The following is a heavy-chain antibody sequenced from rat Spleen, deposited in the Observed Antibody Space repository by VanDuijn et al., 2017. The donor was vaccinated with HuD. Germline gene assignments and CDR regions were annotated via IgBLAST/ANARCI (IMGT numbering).Heavy chain of an antibody. D-gene: IGHD1-7*01. Sequence: EVQLVESGGGLVQPGGSLKLSCVASGFTFNNYWMTWIRQAPGKGLEWVASITNASGRTYYPDSVKGRFTISRDTAQNTLYLQMNSLRSEDTATYYCARESYYGPSDYWGQGVMVTVSS. V-gene: IGHV5-31*01. CDR3: ARESYYGPSDY. J-gene: IGHJ2*01. CDR1: GFTFNNYW. CDR2: ITNASGRT.